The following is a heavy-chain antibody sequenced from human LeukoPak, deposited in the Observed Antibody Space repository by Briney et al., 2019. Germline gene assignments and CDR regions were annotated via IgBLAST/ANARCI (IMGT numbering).Heavy chain of an antibody. V-gene: IGHV1-8*01. J-gene: IGHJ4*01. Sequence: ASVKVSCKASGYTFTNYDINWVRQATGQGLEWVGWMKPNSGDTGYAQKFQGRVTMTSNISITTAYMELSSLTSEDTAVYYCARAPPESTARDYWGQGTLVTVSS. CDR1: GYTFTNYD. D-gene: IGHD2-21*02. CDR2: MKPNSGDT. CDR3: ARAPPESTARDY.